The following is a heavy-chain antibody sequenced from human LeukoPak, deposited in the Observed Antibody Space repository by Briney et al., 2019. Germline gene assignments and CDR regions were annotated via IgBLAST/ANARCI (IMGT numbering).Heavy chain of an antibody. CDR3: ARDSETEAGWYYYGMDV. CDR2: IYSGGST. Sequence: GGSLRLSCAASGFIVSRNYMNWVRQAPGKGLEWVSVIYSGGSTYYAASVKGRFIITTDNSKNPMYLQLNSMRAEDTAVYYCARDSETEAGWYYYGMDVWGQGTTVTVSS. V-gene: IGHV3-53*01. J-gene: IGHJ6*02. D-gene: IGHD1-1*01. CDR1: GFIVSRNY.